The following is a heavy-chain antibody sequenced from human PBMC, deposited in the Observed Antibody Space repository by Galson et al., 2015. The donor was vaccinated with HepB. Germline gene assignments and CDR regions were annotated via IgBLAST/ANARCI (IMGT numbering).Heavy chain of an antibody. CDR3: ARAEARYCTNGVCPAPDY. CDR1: GYTFTSYG. Sequence: SVKVSCKASGYTFTSYGISWVRQAPGQGLEWMGWISAYNGNTNYAQKLQGRVTMTTDTSTSTAYMELRSLRSDDTAVYYCARAEARYCTNGVCPAPDYWGQGTLVTVSS. D-gene: IGHD2-8*01. CDR2: ISAYNGNT. V-gene: IGHV1-18*04. J-gene: IGHJ4*02.